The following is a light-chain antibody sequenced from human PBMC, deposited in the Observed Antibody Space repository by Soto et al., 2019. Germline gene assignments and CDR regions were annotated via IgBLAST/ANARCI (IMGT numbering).Light chain of an antibody. CDR2: EVN. CDR3: SSFTTTSTYV. Sequence: QSVLTQPASVSGSPGQSITISCTGTSSDVGGCTCVSWYQHHPGKAPKLMIYEVNNRPSGVSYRFSGSKSGNTASLTISWLQAEDEAEYYCSSFTTTSTYVFGTGTKLTVL. V-gene: IGLV2-14*01. CDR1: SSDVGGCTC. J-gene: IGLJ1*01.